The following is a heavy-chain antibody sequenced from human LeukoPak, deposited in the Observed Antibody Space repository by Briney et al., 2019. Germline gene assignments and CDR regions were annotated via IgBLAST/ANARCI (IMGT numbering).Heavy chain of an antibody. CDR1: GFTFSSFS. CDR2: ISTSGTTT. J-gene: IGHJ4*02. CDR3: ARDWRFGELFPAY. Sequence: GGSLRLSCAASGFTFSSFSMNWGRQAPGKGLEWVSYISTSGTTTYYADSVKGRFTISRDNAKNSLYLQMNSLRDEDTAVYYCARDWRFGELFPAYWGQGTLVTVSS. V-gene: IGHV3-48*02. D-gene: IGHD3-10*01.